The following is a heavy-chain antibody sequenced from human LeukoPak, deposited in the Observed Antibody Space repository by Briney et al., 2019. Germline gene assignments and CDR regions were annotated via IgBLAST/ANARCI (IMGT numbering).Heavy chain of an antibody. Sequence: PSETLSLTCTISGGSFTDYYWNWIRQSAGKGLEWIGRKSVSGHTNYRSSLESRVTMSVDTSKNQFSLRLTSVTAADTAVYYCAREEYQLLSGYFYYYMDVWGKGTTVTVSS. D-gene: IGHD2-2*01. CDR3: AREEYQLLSGYFYYYMDV. V-gene: IGHV4-4*07. CDR1: GGSFTDYY. J-gene: IGHJ6*03. CDR2: KSVSGHT.